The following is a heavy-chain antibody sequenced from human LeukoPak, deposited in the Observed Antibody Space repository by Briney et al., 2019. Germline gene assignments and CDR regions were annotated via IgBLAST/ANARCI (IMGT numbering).Heavy chain of an antibody. CDR1: GYSISSGYY. CDR3: ASGVRRYCSGGSCYRGWFDP. V-gene: IGHV4-38-2*02. D-gene: IGHD2-15*01. Sequence: SETLSLTCTVSGYSISSGYYWGWIRRPPGKGLEWIGSIYHSGSTYYNPSLKSRVTISVDTSKNQFSLKLSSVTAADTAVYYCASGVRRYCSGGSCYRGWFDPWGQGTLVTVSS. J-gene: IGHJ5*02. CDR2: IYHSGST.